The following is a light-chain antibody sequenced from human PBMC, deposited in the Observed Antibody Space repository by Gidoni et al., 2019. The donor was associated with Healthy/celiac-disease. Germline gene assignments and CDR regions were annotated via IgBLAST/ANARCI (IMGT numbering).Light chain of an antibody. J-gene: IGKJ2*01. CDR1: QSVSSN. CDR2: GAS. V-gene: IGKV3-15*01. Sequence: EIVMTQSPATLSVSPGERATLSCRASQSVSSNLAWYQQTPGQAPRLLIYGASTRATGIPARFSGSGSGTEFTLTISSLQSEDFAVYYCQQYNNWPPKYTFXQXTKLEIK. CDR3: QQYNNWPPKYT.